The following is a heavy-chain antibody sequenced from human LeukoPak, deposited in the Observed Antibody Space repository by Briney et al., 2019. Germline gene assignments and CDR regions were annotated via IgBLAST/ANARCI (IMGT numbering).Heavy chain of an antibody. CDR2: SIPIFGTA. Sequence: ASVKVSCKASGGTFSSYAISWVRQAPGQGLEWMGGSIPIFGTANYAQKFQGRVTITADESTSTAYMVLSSLRSEDTAVYYCARGGRGSSWYYTLFDYWGQGTLVTVSS. V-gene: IGHV1-69*13. D-gene: IGHD6-13*01. J-gene: IGHJ4*02. CDR1: GGTFSSYA. CDR3: ARGGRGSSWYYTLFDY.